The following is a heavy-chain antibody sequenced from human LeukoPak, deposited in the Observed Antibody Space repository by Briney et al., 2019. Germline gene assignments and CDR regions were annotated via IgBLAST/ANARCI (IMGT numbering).Heavy chain of an antibody. CDR3: ARGLDLGRGAY. V-gene: IGHV4-39*07. D-gene: IGHD7-27*01. Sequence: SETLSLTCTVSGGSITITNYYWGWIRQPPGKGLEWVGNIYHDGSTYYNPSLKSRVTISADTSKNQFSLKLTSVTAADTAIYYCARGLDLGRGAYWGQGTLVTVSS. J-gene: IGHJ4*02. CDR2: IYHDGST. CDR1: GGSITITNYY.